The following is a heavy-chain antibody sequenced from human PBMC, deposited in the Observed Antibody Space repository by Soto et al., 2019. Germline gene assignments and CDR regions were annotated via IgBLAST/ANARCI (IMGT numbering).Heavy chain of an antibody. CDR3: AKESAYQRPSGADAFDI. D-gene: IGHD2-2*01. Sequence: EVQLVESGGGLVQPGRSLRLSCAASGFTFDDYAMHWVRQAPGKGLEWVSGISWNSGSIGYADSVKGRFTISRDNAKNSLYLQMNSLRAEDTALDYCAKESAYQRPSGADAFDIWGQGTMVTVSS. V-gene: IGHV3-9*01. CDR2: ISWNSGSI. J-gene: IGHJ3*02. CDR1: GFTFDDYA.